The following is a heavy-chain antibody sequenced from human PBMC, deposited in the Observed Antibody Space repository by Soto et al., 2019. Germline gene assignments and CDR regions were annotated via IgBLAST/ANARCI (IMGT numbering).Heavy chain of an antibody. V-gene: IGHV3-23*01. D-gene: IGHD6-19*01. Sequence: GGSLRLSCAASGFTFTSYAMSWVRQAPGKGLEWVSAISVSGGSTYYADSVKGRFTISRDNSKNTLYLQMNSLRAADTAVYYCARHVLEVAVALDWFDPWGQGTLVTVSS. J-gene: IGHJ5*02. CDR3: ARHVLEVAVALDWFDP. CDR2: ISVSGGST. CDR1: GFTFTSYA.